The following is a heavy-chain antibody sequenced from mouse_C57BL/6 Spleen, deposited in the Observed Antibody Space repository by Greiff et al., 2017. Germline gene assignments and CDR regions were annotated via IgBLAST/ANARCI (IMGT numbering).Heavy chain of an antibody. CDR1: GFTFSDYY. V-gene: IGHV5-16*01. CDR2: INYDGSST. CDR3: ARAGTYYAMDD. J-gene: IGHJ4*01. Sequence: EVQGVASEGGLVQPGSSMTLSCTASGFTFSDYYMAWVRQVPEKGLEWVANINYDGSSTYYLDSLKSRFIISRDNAKNILYLQMSSLKSEDTATYYCARAGTYYAMDDWGQGTSVTVSS. D-gene: IGHD4-1*01.